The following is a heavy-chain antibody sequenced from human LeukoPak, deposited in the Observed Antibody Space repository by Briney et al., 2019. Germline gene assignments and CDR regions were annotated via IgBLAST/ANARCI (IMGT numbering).Heavy chain of an antibody. CDR3: ARALPPPEYYYYMDV. CDR2: IYYSGST. V-gene: IGHV4-30-4*08. CDR1: GCSISSGDYY. Sequence: SQTLSLTCTVSGCSISSGDYYWSWIRQPPGKGLEWIGNIYYSGSTYYNPSLKSRVTISVVTSKNQFSLKLSYVTAADTAVYYCARALPPPEYYYYMDVWGKGTPVTVSS. J-gene: IGHJ6*03.